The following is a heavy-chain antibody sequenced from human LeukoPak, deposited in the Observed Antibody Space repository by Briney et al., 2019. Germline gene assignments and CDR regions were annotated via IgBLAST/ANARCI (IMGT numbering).Heavy chain of an antibody. Sequence: ASVKVSCKASGYTFTSYGISWVRQAPGQGLEWMGWFSAYNGNTNYAQKLQGRVTMTTDTSTSTAYMELRSLRSDDTAVYYCARVKRYSSGWYFGYWGQGTLVTVSS. D-gene: IGHD6-19*01. J-gene: IGHJ4*02. CDR3: ARVKRYSSGWYFGY. V-gene: IGHV1-18*01. CDR1: GYTFTSYG. CDR2: FSAYNGNT.